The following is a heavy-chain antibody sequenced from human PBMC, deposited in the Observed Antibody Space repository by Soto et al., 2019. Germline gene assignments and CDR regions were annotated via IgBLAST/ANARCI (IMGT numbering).Heavy chain of an antibody. J-gene: IGHJ6*02. Sequence: EVQLVESGGGLVQPGGSLRLSCEASGFTFRNYDMHWVRQGTGKGLEWVSGISAAGDPDYADSVEARFTISRENAQNSFFLQMSSLRVGDTAVYYCARTDRDFYGLDVWGQGTTVIVSS. CDR1: GFTFRNYD. CDR2: ISAAGDP. CDR3: ARTDRDFYGLDV. V-gene: IGHV3-13*05.